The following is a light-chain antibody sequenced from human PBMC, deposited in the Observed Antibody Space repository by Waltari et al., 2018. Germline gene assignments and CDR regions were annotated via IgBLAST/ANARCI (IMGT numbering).Light chain of an antibody. J-gene: IGKJ1*01. CDR3: QKYVSLPAT. Sequence: VLTHSPATLSLSPGERATLSCRASPSVGKYLAWYQQKPGQAPRLLIYDTSTRATGIPDRFSGSGSGTDFSLTISRLEPEDFAVYYCQKYVSLPATFGQGTKVKIK. CDR1: PSVGKY. CDR2: DTS. V-gene: IGKV3D-20*02.